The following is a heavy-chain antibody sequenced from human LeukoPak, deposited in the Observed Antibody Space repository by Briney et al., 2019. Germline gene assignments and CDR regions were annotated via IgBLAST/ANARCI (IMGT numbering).Heavy chain of an antibody. V-gene: IGHV4-34*01. CDR1: GGSFSGYY. J-gene: IGHJ6*02. CDR3: ARGPPEGSGYYYYYYGMDV. D-gene: IGHD1-14*01. CDR2: INHSGST. Sequence: SKTLSLTCAVYGGSFSGYYWSWIRQPPGKGLEWIGEINHSGSTNYNPSLKSRVTISVDTSKNQFSLKLSSVTAADTAVYYCARGPPEGSGYYYYYYGMDVWGQGTTVTVSS.